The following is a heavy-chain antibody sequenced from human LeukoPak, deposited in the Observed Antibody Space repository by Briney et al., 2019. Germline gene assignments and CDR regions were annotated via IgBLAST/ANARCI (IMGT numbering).Heavy chain of an antibody. Sequence: SSVKVSCKASGGTFSSYAISWVRQAPGQGREWMGRIIPIFGTSNYAQKFQGRVTITTDESTSTAYMELSSLRSEDTAVYYCAIDGGNWNYVWVWFDPWGQGTLVTVSS. D-gene: IGHD1-7*01. CDR1: GGTFSSYA. J-gene: IGHJ5*02. CDR2: IIPIFGTS. V-gene: IGHV1-69*05. CDR3: AIDGGNWNYVWVWFDP.